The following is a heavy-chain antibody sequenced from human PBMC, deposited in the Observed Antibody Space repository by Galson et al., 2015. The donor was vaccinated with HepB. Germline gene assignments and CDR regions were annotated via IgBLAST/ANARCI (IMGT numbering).Heavy chain of an antibody. J-gene: IGHJ4*02. D-gene: IGHD1-26*01. CDR2: INSDASST. CDR3: ARGYSGNYRVDY. Sequence: SLRLSCAASRFTFSSYWMHWVRQAPGKGLVWVSRINSDASSTSYADSVKGRFTISRDNAKNTLYLQMNSLRGEDTAVYYYARGYSGNYRVDYWGQGTLVTVSS. V-gene: IGHV3-74*01. CDR1: RFTFSSYW.